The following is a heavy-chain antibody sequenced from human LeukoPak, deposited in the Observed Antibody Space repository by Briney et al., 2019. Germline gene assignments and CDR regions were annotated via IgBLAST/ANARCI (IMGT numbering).Heavy chain of an antibody. J-gene: IGHJ5*02. D-gene: IGHD2-15*01. CDR1: GFTFSSYG. CDR3: AKGDCSGGSCYPLPSWFDP. Sequence: GGSLRLSCAASGFTFSSYGMSWVRQAPGKGREWVSAISGSGGSTYYADSVKGRFTISRDNSKNTLYLQMNSPRAEDTAVYYCAKGDCSGGSCYPLPSWFDPWGQGPLVPVSS. V-gene: IGHV3-23*01. CDR2: ISGSGGST.